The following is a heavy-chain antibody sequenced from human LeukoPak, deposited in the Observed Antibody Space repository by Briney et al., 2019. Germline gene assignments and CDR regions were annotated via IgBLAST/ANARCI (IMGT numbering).Heavy chain of an antibody. Sequence: ASVKVSCKASGYTFTCYYMHWVRQAPGQGLEWMGWINPNSGGTNYAQKFQGWVTMTRDTSISTAYMELNRLRSDDTAVYYCARGTRSVVVVPAASLDYWGQGTLVTVSS. CDR1: GYTFTCYY. CDR2: INPNSGGT. D-gene: IGHD2-2*01. J-gene: IGHJ4*02. V-gene: IGHV1-2*04. CDR3: ARGTRSVVVVPAASLDY.